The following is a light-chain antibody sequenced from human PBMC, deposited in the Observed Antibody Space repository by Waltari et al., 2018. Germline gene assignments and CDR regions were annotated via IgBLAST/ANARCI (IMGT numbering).Light chain of an antibody. J-gene: IGLJ2*01. CDR2: GNN. V-gene: IGLV1-40*01. CDR1: ISNIGAGYD. Sequence: QSVLTQPPSVSAAPGRRVTISCTGDISNIGAGYDVHWYQQLPETSPKLLIYGNNNRPSGVTDRFSASRSGTSASLAITGLQAEDEADYYCQSFDGRRTLFGGGTKLTVL. CDR3: QSFDGRRTL.